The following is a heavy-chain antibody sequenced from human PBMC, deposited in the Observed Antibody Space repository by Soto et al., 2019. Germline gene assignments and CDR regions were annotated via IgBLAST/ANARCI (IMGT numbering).Heavy chain of an antibody. Sequence: GGSLRLSCAASGFTFSGSSMHWVRQASGKGLEWVGRIRSKANNYATAFAASVKGRFIISRDDSKNTAYLQMNSLKTEDTAVYYCTTRAAVTDYLGQGTLVTVSS. CDR1: GFTFSGSS. V-gene: IGHV3-73*01. CDR2: IRSKANNYAT. D-gene: IGHD4-4*01. CDR3: TTRAAVTDY. J-gene: IGHJ4*02.